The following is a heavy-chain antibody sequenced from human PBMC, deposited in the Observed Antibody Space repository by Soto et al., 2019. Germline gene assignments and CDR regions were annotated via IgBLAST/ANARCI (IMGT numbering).Heavy chain of an antibody. CDR1: GGAFSSYA. CDR3: ARAGNLEYYYYGMDV. V-gene: IGHV1-69*13. Sequence: GASVKVSCKASGGAFSSYAISWVRQAPGQGLEWKGGIIPIFGTANYAQKFQGRVTITADESTSTAYMELSSLRSEDTAVYYCARAGNLEYYYYGMDVWGQGTTVTVSS. CDR2: IIPIFGTA. J-gene: IGHJ6*02.